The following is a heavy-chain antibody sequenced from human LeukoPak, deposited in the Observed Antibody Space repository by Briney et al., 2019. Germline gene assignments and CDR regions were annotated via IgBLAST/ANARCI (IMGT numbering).Heavy chain of an antibody. J-gene: IGHJ5*02. V-gene: IGHV5-51*01. CDR2: IYPGDSDT. CDR1: GYSFTSYW. D-gene: IGHD3-9*01. CDR3: ARSDILTGYYQP. Sequence: XSCKGSGYSFTSYWIGWVRQLPGKGLEWMGIIYPGDSDTRYSPSFQGQVTISADKSISTAYLQWSSLKASDTAMYYCARSDILTGYYQPWGQGTLVTVSS.